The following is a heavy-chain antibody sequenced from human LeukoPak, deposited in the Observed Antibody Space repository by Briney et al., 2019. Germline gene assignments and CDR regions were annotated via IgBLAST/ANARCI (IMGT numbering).Heavy chain of an antibody. CDR3: ATDFYDST. CDR1: GFTFSSHR. CDR2: IRSNSDGGTI. D-gene: IGHD3-22*01. Sequence: GGSLRLSCAASGFTFSSHRMNWVRQAPGKGLEWVGRIRSNSDGGTIDYAAPVKGRFTLSGDDSKTTLYLQMNSLQTEDTAVYHCATDFYDSTWGQGTLVTVSS. V-gene: IGHV3-15*07. J-gene: IGHJ5*02.